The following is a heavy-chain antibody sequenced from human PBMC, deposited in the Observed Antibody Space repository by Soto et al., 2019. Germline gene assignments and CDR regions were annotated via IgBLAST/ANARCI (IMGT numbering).Heavy chain of an antibody. CDR3: ARDEYSGLYYFDY. CDR2: IYPGDSDT. J-gene: IGHJ4*02. CDR1: GYSFTSYW. V-gene: IGHV5-51*01. Sequence: PGESLKISCKGSGYSFTSYWIGWVRQMPGKGLEWMGIIYPGDSDTRYSPSFQDQVTMTRDTSTSTVYMELSSLRSGDTAVYYCARDEYSGLYYFDYWGQGTLVTVSS. D-gene: IGHD1-26*01.